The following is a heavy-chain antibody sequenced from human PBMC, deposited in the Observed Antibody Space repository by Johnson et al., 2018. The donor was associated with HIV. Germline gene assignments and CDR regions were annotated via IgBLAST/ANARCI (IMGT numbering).Heavy chain of an antibody. CDR3: ARTLKWGLGLRDCDSFDI. CDR2: INWNGGRI. CDR1: GFTFDDYG. J-gene: IGHJ3*02. Sequence: VQLVESGGGLVQPGGSLRLSCAASGFTFDDYGMSWVRQAPGKGLEWVSGINWNGGRIGYADSVNGRFTISRDNAKNSLYLQMNSLRAEDTALYYCARTLKWGLGLRDCDSFDIWGQGTMVTVSA. V-gene: IGHV3-20*04. D-gene: IGHD1-26*01.